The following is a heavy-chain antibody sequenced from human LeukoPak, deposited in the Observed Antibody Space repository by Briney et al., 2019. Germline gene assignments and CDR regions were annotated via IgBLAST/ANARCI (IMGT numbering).Heavy chain of an antibody. D-gene: IGHD6-13*01. CDR2: IRYDGSNT. CDR1: GFTFSGYG. Sequence: PGGSLRLSCAASGFTFSGYGMHWVRQAPGKGLEWVAFIRYDGSNTHYADSVMGRFTISRDNSKNTLYLKMNSLRSEDTAVYYCTKGGYSSSWPYFDSWGQGTLVTVSS. V-gene: IGHV3-30*02. J-gene: IGHJ4*02. CDR3: TKGGYSSSWPYFDS.